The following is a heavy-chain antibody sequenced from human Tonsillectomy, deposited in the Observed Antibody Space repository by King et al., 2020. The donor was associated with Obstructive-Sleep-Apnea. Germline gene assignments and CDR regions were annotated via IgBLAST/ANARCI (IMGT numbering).Heavy chain of an antibody. CDR1: GYSFTTYW. Sequence: EAQLVQSVSEVKKPGESLRISCKGSGYSFTTYWISWVRQMPGKGLEWMGKIDPIDSYTDYSPSFQGHVTISVDKSITTAYLQWSSLTASDTAMYYCARSPLNDFGDYGLLGGMDVWGQGTTVTVSS. CDR2: IDPIDSYT. V-gene: IGHV5-10-1*01. D-gene: IGHD4-17*01. J-gene: IGHJ6*02. CDR3: ARSPLNDFGDYGLLGGMDV.